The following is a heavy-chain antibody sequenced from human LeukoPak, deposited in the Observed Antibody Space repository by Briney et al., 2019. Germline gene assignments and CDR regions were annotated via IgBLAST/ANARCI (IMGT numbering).Heavy chain of an antibody. CDR3: AIEISRLVIHAFDL. V-gene: IGHV3-30*02. Sequence: PGGSLRLSCAASGFIFSSYGMHWVRQAPGKGLEWVAFIRYDGSKKYYADSVKGRFTISRDNPKNTVYLQMNSLSTEDTAVYYCAIEISRLVIHAFDLWGQGTMVTVSS. CDR2: IRYDGSKK. D-gene: IGHD3-9*01. J-gene: IGHJ3*01. CDR1: GFIFSSYG.